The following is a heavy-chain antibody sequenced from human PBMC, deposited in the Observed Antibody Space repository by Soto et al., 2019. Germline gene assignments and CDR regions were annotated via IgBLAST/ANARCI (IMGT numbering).Heavy chain of an antibody. CDR3: GRQKGGGIYGDHVAD. CDR1: GYSISSGYY. CDR2: MYHSGSM. J-gene: IGHJ4*02. Sequence: PSETLSLTCAVSGYSISSGYYWGWLRQPPGKGLEWIGHMYHSGSMYYNPSLQSRVTISMDTSKNEFSLKLTSVTAADTAVYYCGRQKGGGIYGDHVADWGQGTLVTVSS. V-gene: IGHV4-38-2*01. D-gene: IGHD4-17*01.